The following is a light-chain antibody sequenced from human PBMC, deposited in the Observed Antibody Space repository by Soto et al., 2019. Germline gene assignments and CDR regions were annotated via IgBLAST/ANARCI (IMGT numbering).Light chain of an antibody. CDR2: AAS. V-gene: IGKV1-39*01. CDR3: QQSYSTPYT. J-gene: IGKJ2*01. Sequence: DIQMTQSPSSLSASVGDRVTITCRASQSISSYLNWYQQKPGKAPKLLIYAASSLQSGVPSRFSGSGSGTDFTLTIRSLQPEDFATYYCQQSYSTPYTFGQGTKQEIK. CDR1: QSISSY.